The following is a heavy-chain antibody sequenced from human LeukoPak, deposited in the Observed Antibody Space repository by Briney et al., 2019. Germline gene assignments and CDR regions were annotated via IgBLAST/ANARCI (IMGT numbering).Heavy chain of an antibody. CDR3: AREWELRLFDY. CDR1: GLTSRSYV. CDR2: ISDDGSSK. Sequence: TGGSLRLSCVVSGLTSRSYVMHWVRQAPGKGLEWVAVISDDGSSKDYSDSVRGRVTISRDNSKNTVYLEMNSLRAEDTAVYYCAREWELRLFDYWGQGTLVTVSS. V-gene: IGHV3-30-3*01. J-gene: IGHJ4*02. D-gene: IGHD1-26*01.